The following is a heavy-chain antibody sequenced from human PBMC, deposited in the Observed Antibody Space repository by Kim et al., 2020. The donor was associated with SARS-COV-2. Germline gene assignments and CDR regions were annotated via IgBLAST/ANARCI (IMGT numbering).Heavy chain of an antibody. V-gene: IGHV4-4*02. CDR3: ARALEYCSGGSCYDYWDY. J-gene: IGHJ4*02. CDR1: GGSISSSNW. Sequence: SETLSLTCAVSGGSISSSNWWSWVRQPPGKGLEWIGEIYHSGSTNYNPSLKSRVTTSVDKSKNQFSLKLSSVTAADTAVYYCARALEYCSGGSCYDYWDYWGQGTLVTVSS. CDR2: IYHSGST. D-gene: IGHD2-15*01.